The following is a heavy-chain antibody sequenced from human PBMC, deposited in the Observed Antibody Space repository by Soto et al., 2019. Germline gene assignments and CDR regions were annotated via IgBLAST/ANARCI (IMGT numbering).Heavy chain of an antibody. D-gene: IGHD3-22*01. J-gene: IGHJ2*01. CDR3: ARATYDSSGFYWYFDL. V-gene: IGHV4-30-4*01. CDR1: GGSISSGDYY. CDR2: IYYSGST. Sequence: QVQLQESGPGLVKPSQTLSLTCTVSGGSISSGDYYWSWIRQPPGKGLEWIGYIYYSGSTYYNPSLKSRVTISVDTSKNQFSLKLSSVTAADTAVYYCARATYDSSGFYWYFDLWGRGTLVTVSS.